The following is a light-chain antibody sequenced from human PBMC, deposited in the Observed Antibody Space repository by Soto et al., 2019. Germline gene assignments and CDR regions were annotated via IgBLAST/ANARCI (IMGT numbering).Light chain of an antibody. CDR1: QSISSY. CDR2: AAS. J-gene: IGKJ1*01. Sequence: DIQMPPSPSSLSASLGDRVTITCRASQSISSYLNWYQQKPGKXXKXXIYAASSLQSGVPSRFSGSGSGTDFTITISSLQPEDFETYYCQQSCSTPWTFGQGTKVDIK. V-gene: IGKV1-39*01. CDR3: QQSCSTPWT.